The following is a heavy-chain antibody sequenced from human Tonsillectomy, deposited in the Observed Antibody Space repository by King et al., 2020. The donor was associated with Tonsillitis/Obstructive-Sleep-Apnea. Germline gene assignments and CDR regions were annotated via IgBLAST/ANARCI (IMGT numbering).Heavy chain of an antibody. CDR3: ARNFSMIISCQGRREGFVP. D-gene: IGHD3-16*01. Sequence: QLQESGPGLVKPSENLSLSCSVSGGSISSSTYYWGWIRQPPGKGLEWIGNIYYSGSTYYNPSLKSRVTISVDTSKNQFSLKLSSVTAADTAVYYCARNFSMIISCQGRREGFVPWGQGTLLTVSS. CDR1: GGSISSSTYY. J-gene: IGHJ5*02. CDR2: IYYSGST. V-gene: IGHV4-39*01.